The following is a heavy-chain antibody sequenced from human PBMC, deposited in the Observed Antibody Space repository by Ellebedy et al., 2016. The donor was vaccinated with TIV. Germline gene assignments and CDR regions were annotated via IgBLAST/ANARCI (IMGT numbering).Heavy chain of an antibody. CDR1: GGSISSSNW. J-gene: IGHJ4*02. V-gene: IGHV4-4*02. CDR2: INHSGST. Sequence: SETLSLTCAVSGGSISSSNWWSWVRQPPGKGLEWIGEINHSGSTNYNPSLKSRVTISVDTSKNQFSLKLSSVTAADTAVYYCARGSTGKWGQGTLVTVSS. CDR3: ARGSTGK. D-gene: IGHD3-10*01.